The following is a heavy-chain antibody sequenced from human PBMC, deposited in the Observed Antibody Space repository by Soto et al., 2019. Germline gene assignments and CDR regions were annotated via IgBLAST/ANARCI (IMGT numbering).Heavy chain of an antibody. CDR2: ISAYNGNT. Sequence: ASVKVSCKASGYTFTSYGISWVRQAPGQGLEWMGWISAYNGNTNYAQKLQGRVTMTTDTSTSTAYMELRSLRSDDTAVYYCARDKKDIVVVVAATPNWFDPWGQGTLVTVS. CDR3: ARDKKDIVVVVAATPNWFDP. CDR1: GYTFTSYG. V-gene: IGHV1-18*01. J-gene: IGHJ5*02. D-gene: IGHD2-15*01.